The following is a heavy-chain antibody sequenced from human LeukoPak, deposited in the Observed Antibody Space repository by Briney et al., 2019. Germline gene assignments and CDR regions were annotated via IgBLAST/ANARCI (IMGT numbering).Heavy chain of an antibody. Sequence: ASVKVSCKASGYTFTGYYMHWVRQAPGQGLEWMGWINPNSGGTNYAQKFQGWVTMTRDTSISTAYMELSRLRSDDTAVYYCARSAGGYCSSTSCLVYYFDYCDQGTLVTVSS. CDR2: INPNSGGT. J-gene: IGHJ4*02. CDR1: GYTFTGYY. V-gene: IGHV1-2*04. D-gene: IGHD2-2*01. CDR3: ARSAGGYCSSTSCLVYYFDY.